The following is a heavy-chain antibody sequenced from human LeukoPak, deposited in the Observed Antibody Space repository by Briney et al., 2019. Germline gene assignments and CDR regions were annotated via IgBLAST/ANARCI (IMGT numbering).Heavy chain of an antibody. V-gene: IGHV4-34*01. J-gene: IGHJ3*02. CDR1: DGSFSGYY. CDR2: INSSGSI. Sequence: SETLSLTCGVYDGSFSGYYWTWIRQSPGKGLEWIGEINSSGSINYNPSLKSRATISVGTSKSQFSLKLISVTAADTAVYYCARPRYFNDGSGHTDIWGQGTMVPVSS. CDR3: ARPRYFNDGSGHTDI. D-gene: IGHD3-22*01.